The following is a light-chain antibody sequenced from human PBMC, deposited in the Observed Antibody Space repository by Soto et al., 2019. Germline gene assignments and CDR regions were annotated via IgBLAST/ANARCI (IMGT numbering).Light chain of an antibody. Sequence: QSALTQPASVSGSPGQSITFSCTGTSDDVGTYNLVSWYQQHPGKVPRLMIYDVTKRPSGVSNRFSGSKSGNAASLTISGLQAEDEADYHCCLFTTSNFWVFAGGTKVTVL. CDR1: SDDVGTYNL. V-gene: IGLV2-23*02. CDR3: CLFTTSNFWV. CDR2: DVT. J-gene: IGLJ3*02.